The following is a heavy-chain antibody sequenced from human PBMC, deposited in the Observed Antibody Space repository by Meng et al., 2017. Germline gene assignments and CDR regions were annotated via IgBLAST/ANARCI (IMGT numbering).Heavy chain of an antibody. CDR2: IYYSGST. CDR3: ARDLGAYYYDSSGYYYVN. CDR1: GGSISSSSYY. J-gene: IGHJ4*02. Sequence: SETLSLTCTVSGGSISSSSYYWGWIRQPPGKGLEWIGSIYYSGSTYYNPSLKSRVTTSVDMSKNQFSLKLSSVTAADTAVYYCARDLGAYYYDSSGYYYVNWGQGTLVTVSS. D-gene: IGHD3-22*01. V-gene: IGHV4-39*07.